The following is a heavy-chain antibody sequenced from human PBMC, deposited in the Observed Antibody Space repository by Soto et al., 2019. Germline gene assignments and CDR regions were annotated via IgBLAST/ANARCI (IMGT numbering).Heavy chain of an antibody. CDR2: ISGSGGST. CDR1: GFTFSSYA. CDR3: AKSNGDFFDY. V-gene: IGHV3-23*01. D-gene: IGHD4-17*01. Sequence: EVQLLESGGGLVQPGGSLRLSCAASGFTFSSYAMSWVRQAPGKGLEWVSAISGSGGSTYYADSVKARFTTSRDNSKNTLYLQMNSLRAEDSAVYYCAKSNGDFFDYWGQGTLVTVSS. J-gene: IGHJ4*02.